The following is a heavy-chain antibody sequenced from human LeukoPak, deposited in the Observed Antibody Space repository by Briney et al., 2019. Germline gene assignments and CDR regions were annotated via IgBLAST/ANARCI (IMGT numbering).Heavy chain of an antibody. CDR1: GGSISSYY. V-gene: IGHV4-59*01. Sequence: SETLSLTCTVSGGSISSYYWNWIRQPPGKGLEWIGHIYYSGSTNYNPSLKSRVTISVDTSKNQFSLKLSSVTAADTAVYYCARGTYYDFWSGYYNPNYFDYWGQGTLVTVSS. D-gene: IGHD3-3*01. CDR2: IYYSGST. J-gene: IGHJ4*02. CDR3: ARGTYYDFWSGYYNPNYFDY.